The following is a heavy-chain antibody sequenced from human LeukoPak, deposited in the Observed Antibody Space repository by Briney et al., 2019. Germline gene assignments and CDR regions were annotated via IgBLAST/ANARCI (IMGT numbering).Heavy chain of an antibody. J-gene: IGHJ3*02. CDR1: GDSISSYY. V-gene: IGHV4-59*01. CDR3: ARDLGCGGDCYAFDI. Sequence: PSETLSLTCTVSGDSISSYYWSWIRQPPGKGLEWIGYIYYSGSTNYNPSLKSRVTISVDTSKNQFSLKLSSVTAADTAVYYCARDLGCGGDCYAFDIWGQGTMVTVSS. CDR2: IYYSGST. D-gene: IGHD2-21*02.